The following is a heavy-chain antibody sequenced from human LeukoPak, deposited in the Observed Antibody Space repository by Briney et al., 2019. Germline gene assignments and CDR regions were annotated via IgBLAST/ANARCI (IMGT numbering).Heavy chain of an antibody. J-gene: IGHJ4*02. Sequence: GGSLRLSCAASGFTFSSYGMHWVRQAPGKGLEWVAVISYDGSNKYYADSVKGRFTISRDNSKDTLYLQMNSLRAEDTAVYYCAKDLRYGSGSYSFDYWGQGTLVTVSS. CDR1: GFTFSSYG. CDR3: AKDLRYGSGSYSFDY. V-gene: IGHV3-30*18. CDR2: ISYDGSNK. D-gene: IGHD3-10*01.